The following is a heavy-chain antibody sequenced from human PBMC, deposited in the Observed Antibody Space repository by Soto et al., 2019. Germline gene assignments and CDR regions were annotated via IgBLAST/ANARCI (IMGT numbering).Heavy chain of an antibody. Sequence: PGESLKISCKGSGYSFTNYWISWVRQMPGKGLEWMGRIDPSDSYTNYSPSFQGYVTISADRSISTAYLQWSSLKASDTAMYYCARLGLDDRYYYYGMDVWGQGTTVTVSS. CDR1: GYSFTNYW. J-gene: IGHJ6*02. D-gene: IGHD6-19*01. V-gene: IGHV5-10-1*01. CDR2: IDPSDSYT. CDR3: ARLGLDDRYYYYGMDV.